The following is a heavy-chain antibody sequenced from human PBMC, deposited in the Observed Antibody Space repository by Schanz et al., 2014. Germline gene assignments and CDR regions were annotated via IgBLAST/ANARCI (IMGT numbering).Heavy chain of an antibody. CDR3: ARGSPENMIRGELDY. CDR1: GYTFTAYY. J-gene: IGHJ4*02. D-gene: IGHD3-10*01. Sequence: VQLVQSGAEVKRPGASVRVSCKASGYTFTAYYMHWVRQAPGQGLEWMGIINPIGGSTTYAQKFRGAVTLTTDTSTDTAYLELTSLRSEDTAVYYCARGSPENMIRGELDYWGQGTLVTVSS. V-gene: IGHV1-46*03. CDR2: INPIGGST.